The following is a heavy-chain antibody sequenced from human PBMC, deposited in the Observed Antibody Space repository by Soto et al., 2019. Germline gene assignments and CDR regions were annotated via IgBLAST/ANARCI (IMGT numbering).Heavy chain of an antibody. V-gene: IGHV4-31*03. CDR3: ARAPPVPAAMPPYFDY. Sequence: TLSLPCTVSGGSISSGDYYWSLLRQHPGKGLELNGYIYYSGSTYYNPSLKSRVTISVDTSKNQFSLKLSSVTAADTAVYYCARAPPVPAAMPPYFDYWGQGTLVTVSS. J-gene: IGHJ4*02. CDR1: GGSISSGDYY. CDR2: IYYSGST. D-gene: IGHD2-2*01.